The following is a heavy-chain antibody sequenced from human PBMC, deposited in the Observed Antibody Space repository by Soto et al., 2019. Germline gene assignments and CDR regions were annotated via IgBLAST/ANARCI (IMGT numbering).Heavy chain of an antibody. Sequence: EVQLVESGGGLVQPGRSLRLSCVASGFFFGDFAMHWVRQAPGKGLEWVSSITWNSASIAYADSVKGRFTISRDNAKNSLYLQMNNLRPEDAALYYCTKEVYGMGYYYYGMDVWGQGTTVIVSS. CDR3: TKEVYGMGYYYYGMDV. V-gene: IGHV3-9*01. CDR1: GFFFGDFA. D-gene: IGHD2-8*01. J-gene: IGHJ6*02. CDR2: ITWNSASI.